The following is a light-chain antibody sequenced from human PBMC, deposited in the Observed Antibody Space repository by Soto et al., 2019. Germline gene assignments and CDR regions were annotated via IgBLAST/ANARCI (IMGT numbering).Light chain of an antibody. V-gene: IGKV3-11*01. CDR2: DVS. J-gene: IGKJ1*01. CDR3: QQRYYWPRT. CDR1: EDVGNS. Sequence: DIVLTQSPAILSLSPGERATLSCRASEDVGNSLAWYQQRPGQSPRLLIYDVSNRATGFPSRFSGSDSGADCTLTSSSLDPDDFAIYYCQQRYYWPRTFGQGPRVEI.